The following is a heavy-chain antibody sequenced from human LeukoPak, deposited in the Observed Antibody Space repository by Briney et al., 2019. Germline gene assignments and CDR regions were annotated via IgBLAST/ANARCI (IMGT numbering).Heavy chain of an antibody. Sequence: ASVKVSCKASGYTFTSYGISWVRQAPGQGLEWMGWIGAYNGNTNYAQKLQGRVTMTTDTSTSTAYMELRSLRSDDTAVYYCARVGYDYAWGSYRFDYWGQGTLVTVSS. V-gene: IGHV1-18*01. D-gene: IGHD3-16*02. J-gene: IGHJ4*02. CDR2: IGAYNGNT. CDR1: GYTFTSYG. CDR3: ARVGYDYAWGSYRFDY.